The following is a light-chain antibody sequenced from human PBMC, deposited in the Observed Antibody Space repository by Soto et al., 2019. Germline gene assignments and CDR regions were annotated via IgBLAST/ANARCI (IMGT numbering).Light chain of an antibody. CDR2: GAS. Sequence: ESVLTQSPGTLSLSPGERATLSCRASQSVSSNYFAWYQQKPGQAPRLLIYGASTRATGIPARFSGSGSGTDFTLTISRLESEDSAVYYCQQYGSSPTWTFGQGTKVEIK. V-gene: IGKV3-20*01. J-gene: IGKJ1*01. CDR1: QSVSSNY. CDR3: QQYGSSPTWT.